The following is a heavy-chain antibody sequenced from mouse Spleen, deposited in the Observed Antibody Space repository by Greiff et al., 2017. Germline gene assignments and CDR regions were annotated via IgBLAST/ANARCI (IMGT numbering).Heavy chain of an antibody. D-gene: IGHD2-14*01. CDR1: GYSFTSYY. Sequence: QVQLQQSGPELVKPGASVKISCKASGYSFTSYYIHWVKQRPGQGLEWIGWIYPGSGNTKYNEKFKGKATLTADTSSSTAYMQLSSLTSEDSAVYYCATGYRPSYAMDYWGQGTSVTVSS. J-gene: IGHJ4*01. CDR2: IYPGSGNT. V-gene: IGHV1-66*01. CDR3: ATGYRPSYAMDY.